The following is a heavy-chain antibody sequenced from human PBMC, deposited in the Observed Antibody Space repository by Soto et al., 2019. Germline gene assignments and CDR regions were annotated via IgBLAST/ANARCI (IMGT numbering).Heavy chain of an antibody. CDR3: ARSPYSVSYLAYFDY. Sequence: QVQLVESGGGVVQPGRSLRLSCAASGFTFSSYGMHWVRQAPGKGLEWVAVISYDGSNKYYADSVKGRFTISRDNSKNTLYLQMNSLRAEDTAVYYCARSPYSVSYLAYFDYWGLGTLVTVSS. V-gene: IGHV3-30*03. J-gene: IGHJ4*02. D-gene: IGHD1-26*01. CDR2: ISYDGSNK. CDR1: GFTFSSYG.